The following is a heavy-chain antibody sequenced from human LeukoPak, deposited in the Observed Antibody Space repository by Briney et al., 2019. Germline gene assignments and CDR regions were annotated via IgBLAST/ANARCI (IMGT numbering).Heavy chain of an antibody. CDR3: ARDNYDFWSGYTVFDY. D-gene: IGHD3-3*01. J-gene: IGHJ4*02. CDR2: INPNSGGT. V-gene: IGHV1-2*06. Sequence: ASVKVSCKASGYTFTGYYMHWVRQAPGQGLEWMGRINPNSGGTNYAQKFQGRVTITRNTSISTAYMELSSLRSEDTAVYYCARDNYDFWSGYTVFDYWGQGTLVTVSS. CDR1: GYTFTGYY.